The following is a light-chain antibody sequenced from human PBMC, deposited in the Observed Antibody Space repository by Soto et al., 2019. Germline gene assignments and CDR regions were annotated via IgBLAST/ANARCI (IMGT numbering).Light chain of an antibody. CDR1: QSVDIN. CDR2: GAS. Sequence: ELEMTQSPATLSVSPGETVALSCRASQSVDINVAWYQQKGGQAPRLLISGASSRATGVPVRFRGSGSGTEFTLTISGLQSEDFATYYCQHYNTYPWTFGQGTKVEIK. J-gene: IGKJ1*01. CDR3: QHYNTYPWT. V-gene: IGKV3-15*01.